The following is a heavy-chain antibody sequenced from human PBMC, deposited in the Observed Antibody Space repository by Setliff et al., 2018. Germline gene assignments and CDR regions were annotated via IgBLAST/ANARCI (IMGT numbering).Heavy chain of an antibody. D-gene: IGHD3-10*01. CDR1: GYTFTNYA. CDR2: INTGNANT. J-gene: IGHJ5*01. V-gene: IGHV1-3*04. Sequence: ASVKVSCKASGYTFTNYAIHWVRQAPGQRPEWRGWINTGNANTKYSQKFQGRVTITRDASASTAYMELSSLRSEDTAVYYCAGVLRDYYGSGSYYNWFDSWGQGTLVTVSS. CDR3: AGVLRDYYGSGSYYNWFDS.